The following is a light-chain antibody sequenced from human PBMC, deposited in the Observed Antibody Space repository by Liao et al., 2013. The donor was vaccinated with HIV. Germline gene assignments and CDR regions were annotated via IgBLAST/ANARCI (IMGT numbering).Light chain of an antibody. J-gene: IGLJ1*01. CDR2: HNT. Sequence: SYVLTQPPSVSVAPGKTAGISCGGNNVGSTSVHWYQQKPGQAPVLVIYHNTNRPSGIPERFSGSNPGNTTTLTISGIEAGDEADYYCQAWDSSTYVFGTGTKVTVL. CDR3: QAWDSSTYV. V-gene: IGLV3-21*01. CDR1: NVGSTS.